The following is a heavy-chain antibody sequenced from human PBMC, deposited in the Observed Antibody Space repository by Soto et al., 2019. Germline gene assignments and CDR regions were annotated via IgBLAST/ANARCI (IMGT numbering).Heavy chain of an antibody. J-gene: IGHJ4*02. V-gene: IGHV3-23*01. Sequence: EVQLLVSGGGLGQPGGSLRLACSTSGFTFSTYAMNWVRQAPGKGLEWVSALSGSGGTTYYADSVRGRFTLSRDNSTNPLFLQMTSLTADDAARYYCSKQRAGYGSGSDTFHFAFWGQGTLVTVSS. D-gene: IGHD3-10*01. CDR1: GFTFSTYA. CDR3: SKQRAGYGSGSDTFHFAF. CDR2: LSGSGGTT.